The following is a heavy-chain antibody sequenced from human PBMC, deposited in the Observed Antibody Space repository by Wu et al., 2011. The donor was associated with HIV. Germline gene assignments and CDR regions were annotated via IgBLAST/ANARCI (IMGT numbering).Heavy chain of an antibody. J-gene: IGHJ6*03. D-gene: IGHD6-6*01. CDR3: ARDGSSAQLDLYYNHMDV. Sequence: QVQLVQSGAEVRSLGPSVKVSCKASGYTFTNYAIHWVRQAPGQGLEWMGWISAYNGDTNYAQKLQDRVTMTTDTSTSTAYMELRSLRSDDTAVYYCARDGSSAQLDLYYNHMDVWGKGTTVTVSS. CDR2: ISAYNGDT. CDR1: GYTFTNYA. V-gene: IGHV1-18*01.